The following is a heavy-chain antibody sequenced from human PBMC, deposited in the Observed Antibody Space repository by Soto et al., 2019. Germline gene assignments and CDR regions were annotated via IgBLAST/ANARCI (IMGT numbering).Heavy chain of an antibody. Sequence: SETLSLTCTGYGGSFSGYYWSRIRQPPGKGLEWIGSIYYSGSTYYNPSLKSRVTISVDTSKNQFSLKLSSVTAADTAVYYCARLLGRSGSYWGQGTLVTVSS. CDR1: GGSFSGYY. CDR3: ARLLGRSGSY. V-gene: IGHV4-39*01. D-gene: IGHD3-22*01. J-gene: IGHJ4*02. CDR2: IYYSGST.